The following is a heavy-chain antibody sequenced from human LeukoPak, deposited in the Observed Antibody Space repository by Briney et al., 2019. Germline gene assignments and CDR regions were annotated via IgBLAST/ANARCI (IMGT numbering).Heavy chain of an antibody. CDR3: ATAGNYRFDY. Sequence: PGGSLRLSCAAPGFTFSTYWMHWVRQAPGKGLVWVSRMNNDGSTTNYADSVKGRFTISRDNAKNTLYLQMNSLRAEDTAVYYCATAGNYRFDYWGLGTLVTVSS. D-gene: IGHD1-7*01. V-gene: IGHV3-74*01. CDR2: MNNDGSTT. J-gene: IGHJ4*02. CDR1: GFTFSTYW.